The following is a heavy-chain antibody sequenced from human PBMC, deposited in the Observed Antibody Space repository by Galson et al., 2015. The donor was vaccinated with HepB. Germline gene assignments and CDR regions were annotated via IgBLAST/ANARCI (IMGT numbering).Heavy chain of an antibody. CDR2: ISYDGSNK. CDR3: ARDPVRARPWAPDY. D-gene: IGHD6-6*01. Sequence: SLRLSCAASGFTFSSYSMNWVRQAPGKGLEWVAVISYDGSNKYYADSVKGRFTISRDNSKNTLYLQMNSLRAEDTAVYYCARDPVRARPWAPDYWGQGTLVTVSS. CDR1: GFTFSSYS. V-gene: IGHV3-30*03. J-gene: IGHJ4*02.